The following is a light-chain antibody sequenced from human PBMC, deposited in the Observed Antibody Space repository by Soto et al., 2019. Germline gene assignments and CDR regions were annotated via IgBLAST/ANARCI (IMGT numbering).Light chain of an antibody. J-gene: IGKJ3*01. CDR3: QQYDNLPFT. CDR1: QDITNY. V-gene: IGKV1-33*01. CDR2: DAS. Sequence: DIQMTQSPSSLSASVRDRVTITCQASQDITNYLNWYQQKPGKAPNLLICDASNLEPGVPSRFSGSGSRTDFTFTISSLQPEDIATYYCQQYDNLPFTFGPGTKVDIK.